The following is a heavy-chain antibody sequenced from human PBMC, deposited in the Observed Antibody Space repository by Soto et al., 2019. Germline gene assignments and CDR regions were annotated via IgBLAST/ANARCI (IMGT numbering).Heavy chain of an antibody. D-gene: IGHD5-12*01. J-gene: IGHJ6*03. V-gene: IGHV4-34*01. Sequence: SETLSLTCAVYGGSFSGYYWSWIRQPPGKGLEWIGEINHSGSTNYNPSLKSRVTISVDTSKNQFSLKLSSVTAADTAVYYCARSHYSGYDYYYYMDVWGKGTTVTVSS. CDR2: INHSGST. CDR1: GGSFSGYY. CDR3: ARSHYSGYDYYYYMDV.